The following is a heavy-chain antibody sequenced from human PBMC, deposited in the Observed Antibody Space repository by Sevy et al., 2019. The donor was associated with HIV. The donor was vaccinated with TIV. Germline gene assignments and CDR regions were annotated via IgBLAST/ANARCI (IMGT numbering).Heavy chain of an antibody. CDR2: IYHSGTT. D-gene: IGHD3-3*01. V-gene: IGHV4-38-2*01. CDR3: ARARRPETNYFCMDV. J-gene: IGHJ6*03. Sequence: SETLSLTCDVSGFSISNNFYWGWIRQPPGKGLEWIGSIYHSGTTYCSPSLNSRVTISVDMSNNQFALRLTSVTAADTAVYYCARARRPETNYFCMDVWGKWTTVTVSS. CDR1: GFSISNNFY.